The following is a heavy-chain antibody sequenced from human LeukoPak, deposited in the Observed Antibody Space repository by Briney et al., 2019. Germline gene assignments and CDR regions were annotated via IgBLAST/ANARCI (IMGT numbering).Heavy chain of an antibody. CDR2: ISGSTGST. CDR1: GFTFSSYA. Sequence: GGSLRLSCAASGFTFSSYAMSWFRQAPGKGLEWVSAISGSTGSTYYADSVKGRFTISRDNSKNTLHLQMNSLRAEDTAVYYCAKGKSSSGWDYWGQGTLVTVSS. V-gene: IGHV3-23*01. D-gene: IGHD6-19*01. J-gene: IGHJ4*02. CDR3: AKGKSSSGWDY.